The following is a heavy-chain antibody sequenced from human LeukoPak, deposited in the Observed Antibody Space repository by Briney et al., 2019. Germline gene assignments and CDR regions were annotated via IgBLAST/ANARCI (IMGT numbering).Heavy chain of an antibody. CDR1: GFIFSNYY. J-gene: IGHJ4*02. V-gene: IGHV3-7*03. D-gene: IGHD6-13*01. CDR2: TKQDGSEK. CDR3: AKAAAAPGFDF. Sequence: GGSLRLSCAASGFIFSNYYMNWVRQAPGKGLEWVAHTKQDGSEKNYVDSVKGRFTISRDNSKNTIYLQMNSLRAEDTALYYCAKAAAAPGFDFWGQGALVTVSS.